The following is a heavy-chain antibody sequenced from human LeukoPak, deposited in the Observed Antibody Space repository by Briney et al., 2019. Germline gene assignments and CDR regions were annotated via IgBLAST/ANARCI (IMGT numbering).Heavy chain of an antibody. CDR1: GGSIGSYY. Sequence: SETLSLTCTVSGGSIGSYYWSWIRQPPGKGLEWIGYIYYSGSTNYNPSLKSRVTISVDTSKNQFSLKLSSVTAADTAVYYCARGKYSSSPYYFDYWGQGALVTVSS. CDR3: ARGKYSSSPYYFDY. V-gene: IGHV4-59*01. D-gene: IGHD6-13*01. CDR2: IYYSGST. J-gene: IGHJ4*02.